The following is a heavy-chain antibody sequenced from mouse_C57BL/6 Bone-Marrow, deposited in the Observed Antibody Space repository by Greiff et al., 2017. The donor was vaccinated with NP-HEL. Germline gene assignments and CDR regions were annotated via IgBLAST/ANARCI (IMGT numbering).Heavy chain of an antibody. CDR3: ARHYYGRTHWYFDV. J-gene: IGHJ1*03. D-gene: IGHD1-1*01. CDR2: FHPYNDDT. V-gene: IGHV1-47*01. CDR1: GYTFTTYP. Sequence: VQLQESGAELVKPGASVKMSCKASGYTFTTYPIEWMKQNHGKSLEWIGNFHPYNDDTKYNEKFKGKATLTVEKSSSTLYLEHSRLTSYDSAVYYCARHYYGRTHWYFDVWGTGTTVTVSS.